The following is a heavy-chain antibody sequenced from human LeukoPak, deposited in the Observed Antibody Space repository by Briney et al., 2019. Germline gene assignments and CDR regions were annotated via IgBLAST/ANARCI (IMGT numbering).Heavy chain of an antibody. D-gene: IGHD3-22*01. Sequence: ASVKVSCKASGYTFTGHYMHWVRQAPGQGLEWMGWINPNSGGTNYAQKFQGRVTMTRDTSISTAYMELSRLRSDDTAVYYCAAISSGYGFVNYWGQGTLVTVSS. V-gene: IGHV1-2*02. CDR3: AAISSGYGFVNY. J-gene: IGHJ4*02. CDR2: INPNSGGT. CDR1: GYTFTGHY.